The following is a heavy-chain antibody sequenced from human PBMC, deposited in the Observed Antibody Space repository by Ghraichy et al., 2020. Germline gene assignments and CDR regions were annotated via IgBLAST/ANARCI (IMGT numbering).Heavy chain of an antibody. V-gene: IGHV3-21*01. CDR1: GFTFSSYS. CDR3: ARVRLRSVNWFDP. D-gene: IGHD6-19*01. J-gene: IGHJ5*02. CDR2: ISSSSSYI. Sequence: GGSLRLSCAASGFTFSSYSMNWVRQAPGKGLEWVSSISSSSSYIYYADSVKGRFTISRDNAKNSLYLQMNSLRAEDTAVYYCARVRLRSVNWFDPWGQGTLVTVSS.